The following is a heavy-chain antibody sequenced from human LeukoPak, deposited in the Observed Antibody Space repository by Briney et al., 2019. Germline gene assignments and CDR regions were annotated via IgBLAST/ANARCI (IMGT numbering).Heavy chain of an antibody. CDR2: MYLGDSET. CDR1: GFTFTKYW. V-gene: IGHV5-51*01. D-gene: IGHD6-19*01. J-gene: IGHJ4*02. CDR3: VRHEGSISGWPFDY. Sequence: GESLKISCKGSGFTFTKYWIGWVRQMPGKGLEWMGIMYLGDSETRYSPSFQGQVTISADKSISTVFLQWSSLKASNTAMYYCVRHEGSISGWPFDYWGQGTLVTVSS.